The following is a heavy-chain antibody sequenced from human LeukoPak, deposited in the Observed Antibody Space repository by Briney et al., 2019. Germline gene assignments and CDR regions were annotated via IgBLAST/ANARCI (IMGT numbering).Heavy chain of an antibody. CDR2: INHSGST. V-gene: IGHV4-34*01. CDR1: GGSFSGYY. D-gene: IGHD5-18*01. CDR3: ARGRGYSYGLFWYFDY. J-gene: IGHJ4*02. Sequence: SETLSLTCAVYGGSFSGYYWSWIRQPPGQGLEWIGEINHSGSTNYNPSLKSRVTISVDTSKNQFSLKLSSVTAADTAVYYCARGRGYSYGLFWYFDYWGQGTLVTVSS.